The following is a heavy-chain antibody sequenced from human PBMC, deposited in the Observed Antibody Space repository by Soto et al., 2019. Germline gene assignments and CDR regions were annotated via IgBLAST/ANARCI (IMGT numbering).Heavy chain of an antibody. Sequence: SETLSLTCTVSGGSISSYYWSWIRQPPGKGLEWIGYIYYSGSTNYNPSLKSRVTISVDTSKNQFSLKLSSVTAADTAVYYCVRGVHYDSSGYYYPGFDYWGQGTLVTVSS. CDR3: VRGVHYDSSGYYYPGFDY. D-gene: IGHD3-22*01. V-gene: IGHV4-59*01. CDR1: GGSISSYY. CDR2: IYYSGST. J-gene: IGHJ4*02.